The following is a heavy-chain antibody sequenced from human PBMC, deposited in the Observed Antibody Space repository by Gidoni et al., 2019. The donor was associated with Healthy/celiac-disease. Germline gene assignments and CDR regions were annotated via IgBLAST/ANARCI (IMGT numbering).Heavy chain of an antibody. D-gene: IGHD5-12*01. CDR2: IYYSGST. CDR3: ARDLYDTLDY. CDR1: GGSISSYY. J-gene: IGHJ4*02. Sequence: QVQLQESVPGLVTPSETLSLTCTLSGGSISSYYWSWIRQPPGKGLEWIGYIYYSGSTNYNPSLKSRVTISVDTSKNQFSRKLSSVTAADTAVYYCARDLYDTLDYWGQGTLVTVSS. V-gene: IGHV4-59*01.